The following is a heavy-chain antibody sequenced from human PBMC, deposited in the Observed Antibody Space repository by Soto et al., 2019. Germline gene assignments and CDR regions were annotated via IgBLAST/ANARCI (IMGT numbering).Heavy chain of an antibody. CDR1: GAFLNNFF. D-gene: IGHD3-16*01. J-gene: IGHJ5*01. CDR3: AGDRGGITGSTKPLGEWFDP. CDR2: VSQGGGGGCWAEGETT. Sequence: SETLSLTCTVSGAFLNNFFWSWIRQTPGKGLEWIGYVSQGGGGGCWAEGETTGYNPSLEGRATISLDLHKNQFSRRLTSVTAADTAVYYGAGDRGGITGSTKPLGEWFDPWGQGTLVTVSS. V-gene: IGHV4-59*01.